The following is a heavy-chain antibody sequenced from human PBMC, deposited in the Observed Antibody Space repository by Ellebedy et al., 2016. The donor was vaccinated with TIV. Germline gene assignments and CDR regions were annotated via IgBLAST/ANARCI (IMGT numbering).Heavy chain of an antibody. J-gene: IGHJ5*02. CDR1: GDSISSSSYY. CDR3: VMVRGASLFDP. Sequence: MPSETLSLTCTVSGDSISSSSYYWGWIRQPPGKGLEWIRSIYYSGTTYYNPSLKSRVTISVDTSKNQFSLKLSSVTAADTAVYYCVMVRGASLFDPWGQGTLVTVSS. V-gene: IGHV4-39*01. CDR2: IYYSGTT. D-gene: IGHD3-10*01.